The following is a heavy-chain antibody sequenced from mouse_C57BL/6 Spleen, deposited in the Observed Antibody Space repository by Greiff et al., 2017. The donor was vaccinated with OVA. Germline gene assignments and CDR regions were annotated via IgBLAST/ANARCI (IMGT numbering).Heavy chain of an antibody. J-gene: IGHJ4*01. D-gene: IGHD2-2*01. CDR2: FDPSDSYT. Sequence: VQLQQPGAELVMPGASVKLSCKASGYTFTSSWMHWVKQRPGQGLEWIGEFDPSDSYTNYNQKFKDKTKVTVKKSNRTAYMQLSSLTSEDSAVYYCARYGYESYAMDDWGQGTSGTVSS. V-gene: IGHV1-69*01. CDR1: GYTFTSSW. CDR3: ARYGYESYAMDD.